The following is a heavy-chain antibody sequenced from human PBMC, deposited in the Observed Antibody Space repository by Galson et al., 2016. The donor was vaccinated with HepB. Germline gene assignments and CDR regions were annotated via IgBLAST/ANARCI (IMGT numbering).Heavy chain of an antibody. CDR1: GYSFRTSW. CDR3: AREAGDFDY. V-gene: IGHV5-51*03. D-gene: IGHD3-16*01. J-gene: IGHJ4*02. CDR2: IYPDDPDT. Sequence: QSGAEVKKPGESLKISCKASGYSFRTSWIAWVRQMPGKGLEWMGIIYPDDPDTRYSPSFQGQVTISADKSISTAFLQWSSLKASDTAIYYCAREAGDFDYWGQGTLVTVSS.